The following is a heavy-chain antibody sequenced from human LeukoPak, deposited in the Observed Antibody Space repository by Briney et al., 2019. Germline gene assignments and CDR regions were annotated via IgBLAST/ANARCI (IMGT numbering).Heavy chain of an antibody. CDR1: GDSVSSNSAA. J-gene: IGHJ4*02. CDR2: TYYRSKWYN. CDR3: ARGRLGELSLDRLSFDY. D-gene: IGHD3-16*02. Sequence: QTLSLTCAISGDSVSSNSAAWNWIRQSPSRGLEWLGRTYYRSKWYNDYAVSVKSRITINPDTSKNQFSLQLNSVTPEDTAVHYCARGRLGELSLDRLSFDYWGQGTLVTVSS. V-gene: IGHV6-1*01.